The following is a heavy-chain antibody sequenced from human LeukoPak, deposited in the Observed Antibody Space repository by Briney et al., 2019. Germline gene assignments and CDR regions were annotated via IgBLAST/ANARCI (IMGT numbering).Heavy chain of an antibody. CDR2: INTDGRIT. CDR3: TRDSGATNYFDY. J-gene: IGHJ4*02. V-gene: IGHV3-64*02. CDR1: GFSFRYFA. Sequence: GGSLGLSCVGSGFSFRYFAIHWVRQAPGKGLEYVSVINTDGRITYYADSVKGRFTISRDNSKNTVYLQMGSLRGDDMAVYYCTRDSGATNYFDYWGQGTLVTVSS. D-gene: IGHD1-26*01.